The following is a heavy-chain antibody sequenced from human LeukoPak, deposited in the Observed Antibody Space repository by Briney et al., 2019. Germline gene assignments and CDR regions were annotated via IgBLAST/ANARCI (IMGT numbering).Heavy chain of an antibody. Sequence: GASVKVSCKASGYTFTSYGISWVRQAPGQGLEWMGWISAYNGNTNYAQKLQGRVTMTRDTSISTAYMELSRLRSDDTAVYYCARDRKGQWLVEGYYYYYYYMDVWGKGTTVTVSS. CDR2: ISAYNGNT. CDR3: ARDRKGQWLVEGYYYYYYYMDV. CDR1: GYTFTSYG. J-gene: IGHJ6*03. V-gene: IGHV1-18*01. D-gene: IGHD6-19*01.